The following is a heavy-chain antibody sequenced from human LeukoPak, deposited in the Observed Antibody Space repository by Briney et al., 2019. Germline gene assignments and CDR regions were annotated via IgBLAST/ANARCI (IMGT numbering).Heavy chain of an antibody. Sequence: APVKVSCKASGYTFTGYYMHWVRQAPGQGLEWLGRINPNTGGSDYAQKFQGRVTMTSDTSTSTAYMELSRLNSDDTAVYYCATLVSGIDYWGQGTLVTVSS. V-gene: IGHV1-2*06. CDR2: INPNTGGS. J-gene: IGHJ4*02. CDR3: ATLVSGIDY. D-gene: IGHD1-26*01. CDR1: GYTFTGYY.